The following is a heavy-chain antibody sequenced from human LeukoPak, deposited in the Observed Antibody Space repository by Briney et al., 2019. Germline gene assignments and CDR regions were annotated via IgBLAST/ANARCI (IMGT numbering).Heavy chain of an antibody. CDR2: IYFSGST. V-gene: IGHV4-31*03. J-gene: IGHJ4*01. CDR3: ASLETAAIRAFDY. D-gene: IGHD2-2*02. Sequence: SETLSLTCTVSGGSISSANYYWSWIRQHPGQGPEWIRYIYFSGSTYYNPSLKSRVTMSADTSKNQFSLELRSVTAADTAVYYCASLETAAIRAFDYWGHGTLVTVSS. CDR1: GGSISSANYY.